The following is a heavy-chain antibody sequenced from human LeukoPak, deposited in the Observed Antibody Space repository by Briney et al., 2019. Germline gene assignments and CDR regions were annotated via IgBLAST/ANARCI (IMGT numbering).Heavy chain of an antibody. D-gene: IGHD1-7*01. CDR3: ARVPGITGTTGYYYYYMDV. J-gene: IGHJ6*03. CDR2: MNPNSGNT. V-gene: IGHV1-8*01. Sequence: ASVKVSCKASGYTFTSYDINWVRQATGQGPEWMGWMNPNSGNTGYAQKFQGRVTMTRNTSISTAYMELSSLRSEDTAVYYCARVPGITGTTGYYYYYMDVWGKGTTVTVSS. CDR1: GYTFTSYD.